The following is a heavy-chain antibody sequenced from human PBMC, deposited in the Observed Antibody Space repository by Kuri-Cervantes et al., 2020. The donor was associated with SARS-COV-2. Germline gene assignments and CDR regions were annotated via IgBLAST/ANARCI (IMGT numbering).Heavy chain of an antibody. CDR1: GFTFSSYA. Sequence: GGSLRLSCAVSGFTFSSYAMHWVRQAPGKGLEWVAVISYDGSNKYYADSVKGRFTISRDNSKNTLYLQMSSLRAEDTAVYYCARTDQSKIRYCSGGSCPYYYYYYMDVWGKGTTVTVSS. CDR2: ISYDGSNK. J-gene: IGHJ6*03. D-gene: IGHD2-15*01. V-gene: IGHV3-30-3*01. CDR3: ARTDQSKIRYCSGGSCPYYYYYYMDV.